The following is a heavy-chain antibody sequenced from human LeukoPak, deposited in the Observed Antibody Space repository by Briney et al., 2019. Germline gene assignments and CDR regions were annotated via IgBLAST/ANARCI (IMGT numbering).Heavy chain of an antibody. CDR1: GFTFSSYS. J-gene: IGHJ4*02. V-gene: IGHV3-21*01. Sequence: PGGSLRLSCAASGFTFSSYSMNWVRQAPGKGLEWVSSISSSSSYIYYADLVKGRFTISRDNAKNTVYLQMNSLRVEDTAVYYCVRDGSYKFDYWGQGTLVTVSS. D-gene: IGHD1-26*01. CDR3: VRDGSYKFDY. CDR2: ISSSSSYI.